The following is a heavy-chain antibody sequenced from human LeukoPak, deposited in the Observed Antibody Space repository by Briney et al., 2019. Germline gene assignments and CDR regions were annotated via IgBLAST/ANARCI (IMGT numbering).Heavy chain of an antibody. Sequence: PGGSLRLSCTASGFTFGDYAMSWVRQAPGKGLXXXXXIRSKAYGGTTEYAASVKGRFTISRDDSKSIAYLQMNSLKTEDTAVYYCTREYAQGGFDYWGQGTLVTVSS. D-gene: IGHD2-2*01. CDR2: IRSKAYGGTT. CDR3: TREYAQGGFDY. CDR1: GFTFGDYA. J-gene: IGHJ4*02. V-gene: IGHV3-49*04.